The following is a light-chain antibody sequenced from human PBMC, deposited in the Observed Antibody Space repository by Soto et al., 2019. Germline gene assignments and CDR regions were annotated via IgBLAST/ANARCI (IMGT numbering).Light chain of an antibody. CDR3: QQYDSSPWT. J-gene: IGKJ1*01. V-gene: IGKV3-20*01. CDR1: QSISSSF. CDR2: GAS. Sequence: EIVLTQSPGTLSLSPGERATLSCRASQSISSSFLGWYQQKPGQAPRLLIYGASSRATGIPDRFSGSGSGTDFTLTISRLEAEDFAVYYCQQYDSSPWTFGQGTKVEIK.